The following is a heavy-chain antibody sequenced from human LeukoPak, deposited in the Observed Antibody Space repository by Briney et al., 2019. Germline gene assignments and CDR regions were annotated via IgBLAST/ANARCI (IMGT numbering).Heavy chain of an antibody. V-gene: IGHV3-49*04. J-gene: IGHJ6*02. CDR3: TRDQEIWCGELFKYYYYYRVDV. D-gene: IGHD3-10*01. Sequence: PGRSLRLSCTASGFTFGDYAMSWVRQAPGKGLEWVGFIRSKAYGGTTEYAASVKGRFTISRDDSKSIAYLQMNSLKTEDTAVYYCTRDQEIWCGELFKYYYYYRVDVWGQGTTVTVYS. CDR1: GFTFGDYA. CDR2: IRSKAYGGTT.